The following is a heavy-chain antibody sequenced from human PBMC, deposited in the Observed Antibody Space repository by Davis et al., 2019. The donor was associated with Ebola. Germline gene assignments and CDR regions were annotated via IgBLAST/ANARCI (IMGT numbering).Heavy chain of an antibody. V-gene: IGHV3-7*01. CDR1: GFTFSSYW. CDR3: ARDQARVVPAAILVGFDY. J-gene: IGHJ4*02. Sequence: PGESLKISCAASGFTFSSYWMSWVRQAPGKGLEWVANIKQDGSEKYYVDSVKGRFTISRDNAKNSLYLQMNSLRAEDTAVYYCARDQARVVPAAILVGFDYWGQGTLVTVSS. D-gene: IGHD2-2*02. CDR2: IKQDGSEK.